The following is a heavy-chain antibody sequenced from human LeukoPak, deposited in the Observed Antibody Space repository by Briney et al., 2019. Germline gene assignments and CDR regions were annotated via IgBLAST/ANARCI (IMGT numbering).Heavy chain of an antibody. CDR3: ATYYYDSSGYLKPNAFDI. D-gene: IGHD3-22*01. CDR1: GYTFTSYY. J-gene: IGHJ3*02. V-gene: IGHV1-46*01. Sequence: ASVKVSCKASGYTFTSYYMHWVRQAPGQGLEWMGIINPSGGSTSYAQKFQGRVTMTRDMSTSTVYMELSSPRSEDTAVYYCATYYYDSSGYLKPNAFDIWGQGTMVTVSS. CDR2: INPSGGST.